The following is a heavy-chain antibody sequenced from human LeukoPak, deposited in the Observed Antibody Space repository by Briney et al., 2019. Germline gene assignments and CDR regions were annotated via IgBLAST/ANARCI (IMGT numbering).Heavy chain of an antibody. V-gene: IGHV3-11*01. Sequence: GGSLRLSCSASGFTFIYYAMSWIRQAPGQGLEWVSYISRSGDTIDYADSVKGRFSISRDNAKNSLYLQMNSLRAEDTAVYYCAGYHWNSGVVYWGQGTLVTVSS. CDR1: GFTFIYYA. D-gene: IGHD1-7*01. CDR2: ISRSGDTI. CDR3: AGYHWNSGVVY. J-gene: IGHJ4*02.